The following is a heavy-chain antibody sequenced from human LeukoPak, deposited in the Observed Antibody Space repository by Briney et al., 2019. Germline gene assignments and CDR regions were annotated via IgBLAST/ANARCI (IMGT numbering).Heavy chain of an antibody. J-gene: IGHJ6*02. Sequence: SSVKLSCKSSGCTFTICGISWDRQAPGQGLGWVGRMIPILGIGNYAQKFQGRVTITADKSTSTAYMELSSLRSEDTAVYYCARVERGYDFWSGYYHGGYYYYGMDVWGQGTTVTVSS. D-gene: IGHD3-3*01. CDR2: MIPILGIG. CDR3: ARVERGYDFWSGYYHGGYYYYGMDV. CDR1: GCTFTICG. V-gene: IGHV1-69*04.